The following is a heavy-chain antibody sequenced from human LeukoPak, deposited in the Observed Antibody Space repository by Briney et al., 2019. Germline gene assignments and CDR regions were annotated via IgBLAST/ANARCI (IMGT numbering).Heavy chain of an antibody. D-gene: IGHD1-26*01. J-gene: IGHJ3*02. Sequence: PGGSLRLSCAASGFTFSSYSMNWVRQAPGKGLEWVSSISSSSSYIYYADSVKGRFTISRDNAKNSLYLQMNSLRAEDTAVYYCARDPRIVGAMAFDIWGQGTMVTVSS. CDR1: GFTFSSYS. CDR3: ARDPRIVGAMAFDI. V-gene: IGHV3-21*01. CDR2: ISSSSSYI.